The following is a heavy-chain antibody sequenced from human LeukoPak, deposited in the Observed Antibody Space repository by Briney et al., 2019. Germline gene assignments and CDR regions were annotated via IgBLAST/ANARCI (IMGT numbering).Heavy chain of an antibody. CDR3: ARGYYDSSGYDPGLGY. CDR2: INPSGGST. J-gene: IGHJ4*02. D-gene: IGHD3-22*01. V-gene: IGHV1-46*01. Sequence: ASVKVSCKASGYTFTSYYMQWVRQAPGQGLEWMGIINPSGGSTNYAQKFQGRVSMTRDTSTSTVYMELSSLRSEDTAMYWCARGYYDSSGYDPGLGYWGQGTLVTVSS. CDR1: GYTFTSYY.